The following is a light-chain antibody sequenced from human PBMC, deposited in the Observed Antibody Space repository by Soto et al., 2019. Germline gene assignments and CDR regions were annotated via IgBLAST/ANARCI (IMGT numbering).Light chain of an antibody. CDR3: QQRYDWPPT. CDR2: DTS. J-gene: IGKJ1*01. CDR1: QSVNRH. Sequence: EIVVTQSPATLSLSPGERATLSCRASQSVNRHFTWYQQKPGQAPRLLIYDTSDRATGIPDRFSGGGSGTDFTLTISSLEPEDLAVYYCQQRYDWPPTFGQGTKVE. V-gene: IGKV3-11*01.